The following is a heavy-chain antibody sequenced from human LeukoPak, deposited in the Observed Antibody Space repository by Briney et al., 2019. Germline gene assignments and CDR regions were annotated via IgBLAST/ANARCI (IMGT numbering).Heavy chain of an antibody. CDR2: INPNSGGT. CDR1: GYTFTGYY. J-gene: IGHJ6*03. CDR3: ARGLAAAGTDYYYMDV. Sequence: ASVKVSCKASGYTFTGYYMHWVRQAPGQGLEWMGWINPNSGGTNYAQKFQGGVTMTRDTSISTAYMELSRLRSDDTAVYYCARGLAAAGTDYYYMDVWGKGTTVTISS. V-gene: IGHV1-2*02. D-gene: IGHD6-13*01.